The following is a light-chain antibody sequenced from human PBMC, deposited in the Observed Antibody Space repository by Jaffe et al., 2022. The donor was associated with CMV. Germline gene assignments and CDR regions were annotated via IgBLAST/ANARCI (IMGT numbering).Light chain of an antibody. CDR3: QHRNNWPFT. CDR2: DAS. V-gene: IGKV3-11*01. Sequence: EIVLTQSPATLSLSPGERATLSCRASQSISSYLAWYQQKAGQAPRLLIYDASNRASGIPARFSGSGSGTDFTLTISSLEPEDFAVYYCQHRNNWPFTFGPGTRVHIK. J-gene: IGKJ3*01. CDR1: QSISSY.